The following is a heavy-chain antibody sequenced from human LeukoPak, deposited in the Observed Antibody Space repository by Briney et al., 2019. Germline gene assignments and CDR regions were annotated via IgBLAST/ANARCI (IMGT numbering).Heavy chain of an antibody. V-gene: IGHV3-53*01. J-gene: IGHJ4*02. D-gene: IGHD3-22*01. CDR2: ISSGRST. CDR1: GFTVNNNY. Sequence: GGSLRLSCAASGFTVNNNYMSWVRQAPGKGLEWVSVISSGRSTFYADSVKGRFTISRDNSKNTLYLQMNSLRAEDTAVYYCARLNYFYDSSGYPFSDYWGQGTLVTVSS. CDR3: ARLNYFYDSSGYPFSDY.